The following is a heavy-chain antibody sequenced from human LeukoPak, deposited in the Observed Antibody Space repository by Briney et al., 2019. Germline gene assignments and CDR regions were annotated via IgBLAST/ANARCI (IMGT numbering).Heavy chain of an antibody. CDR1: GYTFTVYY. D-gene: IGHD7-27*01. CDR2: INPNSGGT. Sequence: ASVKVSCKASGYTFTVYYLHWMRQAPGQGLEWMRWINPNSGGTAYAQNLQGRVTMTRDTSISTVYMELSRLRSDDTAVYYCARGPATGDFDYWGQGTLVTVSS. J-gene: IGHJ4*02. V-gene: IGHV1-2*02. CDR3: ARGPATGDFDY.